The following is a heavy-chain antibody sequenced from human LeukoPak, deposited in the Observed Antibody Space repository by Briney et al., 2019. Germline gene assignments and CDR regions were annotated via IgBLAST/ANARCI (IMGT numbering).Heavy chain of an antibody. V-gene: IGHV4-39*01. D-gene: IGHD5-24*01. J-gene: IGHJ4*02. Sequence: PSETLSLTCTVSGGSISSSDHYWGWVRQSGGMGLEWIGSIYYSGTTYYNPSLKSRVTISVDTSKNQFSLKLSSVTAADTAVYYCARQRRWIQQIWGQGTLVTVSS. CDR1: GGSISSSDHY. CDR2: IYYSGTT. CDR3: ARQRRWIQQI.